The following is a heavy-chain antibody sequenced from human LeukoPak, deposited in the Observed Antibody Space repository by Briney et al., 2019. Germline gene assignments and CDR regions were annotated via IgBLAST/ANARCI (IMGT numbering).Heavy chain of an antibody. Sequence: GASVKVSCKTSGYTFNIYYVQWVRQAPGQGLEWMGVIHPNDGGTTYAQKFQGRIIMTSDTSTSTIHMELSSLKSDDTAVYYCARGDIDHWGQGTLVTVSS. CDR2: IHPNDGGT. J-gene: IGHJ5*02. V-gene: IGHV1-46*02. CDR1: GYTFNIYY. CDR3: ARGDIDH. D-gene: IGHD2-15*01.